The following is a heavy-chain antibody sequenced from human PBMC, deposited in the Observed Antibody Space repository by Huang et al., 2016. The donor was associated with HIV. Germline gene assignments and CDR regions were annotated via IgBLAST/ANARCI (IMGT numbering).Heavy chain of an antibody. V-gene: IGHV4-39*02. CDR2: IYYSGST. D-gene: IGHD3-10*01. J-gene: IGHJ4*02. CDR3: ARLPGSITMIRGVITDPY. Sequence: QLQLQESGPGLVKPSETLSLTCTVSGGSIRSDNYYWGWIRQPPGKGLEGIGSIYYSGSTYYTPSSKRRVTITGDTSKNHFSLRMRSVTAADTAVYYCARLPGSITMIRGVITDPYWGQGTLVTVSS. CDR1: GGSIRSDNYY.